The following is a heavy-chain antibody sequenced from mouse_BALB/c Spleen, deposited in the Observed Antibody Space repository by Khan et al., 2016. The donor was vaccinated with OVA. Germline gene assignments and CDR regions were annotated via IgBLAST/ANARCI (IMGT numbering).Heavy chain of an antibody. J-gene: IGHJ2*01. CDR3: ARFHGGY. CDR2: INTYTREP. Sequence: QIQLVQSGPELKKPGETVKISCKASGYTFTNYVMNWVKQSPGKGLKWMGWINTYTREPTYADDFKGRLAFSLETSASTVYLQINSLKNEDTATYFCARFHGGYWGQGTTLTVSS. V-gene: IGHV9-3-1*01. CDR1: GYTFTNYV.